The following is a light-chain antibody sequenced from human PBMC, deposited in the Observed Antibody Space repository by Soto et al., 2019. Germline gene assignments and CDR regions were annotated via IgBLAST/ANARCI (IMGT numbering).Light chain of an antibody. CDR2: GAS. V-gene: IGKV3-15*01. Sequence: RVITQGPPTLSVSPGERATLSCRASQNIYSNIAWYQQRPGQAPRLLIYGASTRATGIPARFSGSGSGTEFTLTISSLQSEDFAVYYCQQYNYWPRRTFGQGTKVDIK. CDR3: QQYNYWPRRT. J-gene: IGKJ1*01. CDR1: QNIYSN.